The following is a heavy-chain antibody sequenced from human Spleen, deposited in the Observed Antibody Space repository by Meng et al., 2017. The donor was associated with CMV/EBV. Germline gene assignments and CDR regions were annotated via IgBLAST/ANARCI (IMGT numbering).Heavy chain of an antibody. V-gene: IGHV3-30*02. J-gene: IGHJ4*02. Sequence: GESLKISCLVTGFPFGTFDIDWVRQAPGKGLEWVASIVFGEDNQYYADSVKGRVTISRDSSKNTLYLRMSSLRAEDTAMYYCATMTPVTAREGYWGQGTLVTVSS. D-gene: IGHD4-17*01. CDR1: GFPFGTFD. CDR2: IVFGEDNQ. CDR3: ATMTPVTAREGY.